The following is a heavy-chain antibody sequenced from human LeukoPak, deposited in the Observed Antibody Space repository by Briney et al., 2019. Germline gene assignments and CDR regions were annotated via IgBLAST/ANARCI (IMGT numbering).Heavy chain of an antibody. V-gene: IGHV4-39*01. CDR3: AREAVVIAQGYYYYMDV. J-gene: IGHJ6*03. Sequence: KTSETLSLTCTVSGGSISSSSYYWGWIRQPPGKGLEWIGSIYYSGSTYYNPSLKSRVTISVDTSKNQFSLKLSSVTAADTAVYYCAREAVVIAQGYYYYMDVWGKGTTVTVSS. D-gene: IGHD3-22*01. CDR2: IYYSGST. CDR1: GGSISSSSYY.